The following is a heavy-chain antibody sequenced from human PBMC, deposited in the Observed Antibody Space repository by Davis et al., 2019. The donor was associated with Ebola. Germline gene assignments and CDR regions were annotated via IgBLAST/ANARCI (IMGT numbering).Heavy chain of an antibody. CDR3: ASSSSPNYYYYGMDV. D-gene: IGHD6-6*01. CDR2: INAGNGNT. Sequence: ASVKVSCKASGYTFTSYAMHWVRQAPGQRLEWMGWINAGNGNTKYSQKFQGRVTITRDTSASTAYMELSSLRSEDTAVYYCASSSSPNYYYYGMDVWGQGTTVTVSS. J-gene: IGHJ6*02. CDR1: GYTFTSYA. V-gene: IGHV1-3*01.